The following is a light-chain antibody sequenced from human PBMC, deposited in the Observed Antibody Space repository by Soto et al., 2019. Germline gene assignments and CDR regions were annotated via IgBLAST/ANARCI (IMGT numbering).Light chain of an antibody. Sequence: DVQLTQSPSSLSASVGDRVTITCRASQTIRNYLNWYQQKPGKAPKLLIYAASSLQTGVPSRFSGIGYGTDFTLTITSLQPEDFATYFCQQSNSAPWTFGQGTTVEIK. V-gene: IGKV1-39*01. CDR3: QQSNSAPWT. CDR2: AAS. J-gene: IGKJ1*01. CDR1: QTIRNY.